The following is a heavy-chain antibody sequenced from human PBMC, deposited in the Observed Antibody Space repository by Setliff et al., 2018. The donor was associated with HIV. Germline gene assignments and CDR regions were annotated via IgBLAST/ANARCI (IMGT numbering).Heavy chain of an antibody. CDR2: ISGHNGYT. CDR3: ARDRSSTGDYNEEHLFEY. V-gene: IGHV1-18*01. D-gene: IGHD3-22*01. Sequence: GASVKVSCKASGYTFNDYGISWVRQAPGHGLEWMGWISGHNGYTNYAQKVQDRVTMTTDTSTSTAYMELRVLRSDDTAVYYCARDRSSTGDYNEEHLFEYWGQGTLVTVSS. CDR1: GYTFNDYG. J-gene: IGHJ4*02.